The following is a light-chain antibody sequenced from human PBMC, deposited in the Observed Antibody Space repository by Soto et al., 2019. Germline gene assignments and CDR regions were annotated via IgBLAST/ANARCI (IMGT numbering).Light chain of an antibody. Sequence: DIQMTQSPSTLSASVGDRVTVTCRASQSFSTWLAWYQQKPGKAPKLLIYDASNLESGVPSRFSGSGSGTEFTLTITSLQPDDFATYYCQQYYRYPLPFGGGTTVEIK. CDR1: QSFSTW. CDR3: QQYYRYPLP. J-gene: IGKJ4*01. CDR2: DAS. V-gene: IGKV1-5*01.